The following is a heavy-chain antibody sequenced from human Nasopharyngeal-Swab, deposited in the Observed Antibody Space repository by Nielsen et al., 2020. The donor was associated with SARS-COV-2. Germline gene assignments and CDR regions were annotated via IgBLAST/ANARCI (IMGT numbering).Heavy chain of an antibody. D-gene: IGHD6-13*01. CDR1: GFIFSSYW. Sequence: GGSLRLSCEASGFIFSSYWMSWVRQAPGKGLEWVANIKQDGSEKNYVDSVKGRFSISRDTTKNSLYLQMNSLRAEDTAVFYCARQTRAVATASHYYGMTVWGQGTTVTVSS. CDR2: IKQDGSEK. V-gene: IGHV3-7*01. CDR3: ARQTRAVATASHYYGMTV. J-gene: IGHJ6*02.